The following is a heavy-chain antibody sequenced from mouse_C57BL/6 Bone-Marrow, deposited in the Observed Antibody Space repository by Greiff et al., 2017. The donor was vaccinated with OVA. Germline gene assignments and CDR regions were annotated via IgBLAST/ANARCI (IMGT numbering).Heavy chain of an antibody. J-gene: IGHJ3*01. CDR1: GYSITSGYD. D-gene: IGHD2-3*01. CDR3: ARDGRLLLFAD. CDR2: ISKSGSN. V-gene: IGHV3-1*01. Sequence: EVKLVESGPGMVKPSQSLSLTCTVTGYSITSGYDWHWIRHFPGNKLEWMGYISKSGSNNYNPSLKSRSSITHDTSKNHFFLKLNSVTTEDTATXYCARDGRLLLFADWGKGTLVTVSA.